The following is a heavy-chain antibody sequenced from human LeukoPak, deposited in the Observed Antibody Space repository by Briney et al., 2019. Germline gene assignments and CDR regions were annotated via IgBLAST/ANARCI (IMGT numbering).Heavy chain of an antibody. CDR2: ISGGGGTT. CDR1: GFTFSSYA. V-gene: IGHV3-23*01. D-gene: IGHD6-19*01. J-gene: IGHJ4*02. CDR3: AKESRTIAVAGADY. Sequence: PGGSLRLSCAASGFTFSSYAMSWVRQAPGKGLEWVTAISGGGGTTYYADSVKVRFTISRDNSKNMLYLQMNSLRAEDTAVYYCAKESRTIAVAGADYWGQGTLVTVSS.